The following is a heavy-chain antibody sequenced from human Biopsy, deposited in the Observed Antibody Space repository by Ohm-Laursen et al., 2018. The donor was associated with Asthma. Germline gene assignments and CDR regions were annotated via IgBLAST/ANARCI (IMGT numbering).Heavy chain of an antibody. Sequence: SLRLSCAASGFSFSNFAIHWVRQAPGKGLEWVGVISKDASTQDYADSVKGRFTMARDNSKNTLDLQMNSLREEDTAVYCCARDYGGNSGYYYGMDVWGQGTTVTVSS. CDR1: GFSFSNFA. CDR3: ARDYGGNSGYYYGMDV. V-gene: IGHV3-30*01. D-gene: IGHD4-23*01. CDR2: ISKDASTQ. J-gene: IGHJ6*02.